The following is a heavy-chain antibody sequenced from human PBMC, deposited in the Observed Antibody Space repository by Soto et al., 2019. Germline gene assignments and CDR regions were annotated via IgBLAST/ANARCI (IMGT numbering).Heavy chain of an antibody. CDR2: IYYSGST. CDR3: ASNQLYDSSGHDY. V-gene: IGHV4-31*01. CDR1: GGSISSGGYY. D-gene: IGHD3-22*01. Sequence: SETLSLTCTVSGGSISSGGYYWSWIRQHPGKGLEWIGYIYYSGSTYYNPSLKSQVTISVDTSKNQFSLKLSSVTAADTAVYYCASNQLYDSSGHDYWGQGTLVTVSS. J-gene: IGHJ4*02.